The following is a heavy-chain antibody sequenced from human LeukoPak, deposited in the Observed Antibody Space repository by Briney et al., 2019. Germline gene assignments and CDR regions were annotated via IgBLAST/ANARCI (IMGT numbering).Heavy chain of an antibody. CDR2: IYYSGST. CDR3: ARPGGGPSLAFDI. Sequence: SETLSLTCTVSGGSISSSSYYWGWIRQPPGKGLEWIGNIYYSGSTDYNPSLKSRVTISVDTSKDQFSLKLNSVTAADTAVYYCARPGGGPSLAFDIWGQGTMVTVSS. V-gene: IGHV4-39*07. J-gene: IGHJ3*02. D-gene: IGHD2-15*01. CDR1: GGSISSSSYY.